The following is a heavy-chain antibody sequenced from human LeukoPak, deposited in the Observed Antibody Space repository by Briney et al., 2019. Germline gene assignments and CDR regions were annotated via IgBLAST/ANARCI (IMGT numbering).Heavy chain of an antibody. D-gene: IGHD4-11*01. V-gene: IGHV1-18*01. CDR2: ISGYNGNT. J-gene: IGHJ4*02. Sequence: ASVKVSCKASGYTFTSYGISWVRQAPGQGLEWMGWISGYNGNTNYAQNLQGRVSMTTDTSTSTAYMELRSLRSDDTAVYYCARDYTQATFDYWGQGTLVTVSS. CDR1: GYTFTSYG. CDR3: ARDYTQATFDY.